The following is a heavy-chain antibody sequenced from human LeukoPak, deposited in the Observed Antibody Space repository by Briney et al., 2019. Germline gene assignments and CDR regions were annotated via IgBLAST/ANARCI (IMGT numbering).Heavy chain of an antibody. J-gene: IGHJ4*02. Sequence: SETLSLTCTVSGGSISSYYWSWIRQPPGKGLEWIGHIYYSGSTNYNPSLKSRVTISVDTSKNQFSLKLSSVTAADTAVYYCARTDEDYAEDYWGQGTLVTVSS. V-gene: IGHV4-59*01. CDR1: GGSISSYY. D-gene: IGHD4-17*01. CDR3: ARTDEDYAEDY. CDR2: IYYSGST.